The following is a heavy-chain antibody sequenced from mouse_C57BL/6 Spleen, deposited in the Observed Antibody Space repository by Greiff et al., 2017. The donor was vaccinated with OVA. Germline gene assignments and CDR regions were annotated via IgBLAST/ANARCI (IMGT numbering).Heavy chain of an antibody. V-gene: IGHV5-17*01. D-gene: IGHD1-1*01. CDR1: GFTFSDYG. Sequence: EVNVVESGGGLVKPGGSLKLSCAASGFTFSDYGMHWVRQAPEKGLEWVAYISSGSSTIYYADTVKGRFTISRDNAKNTLFLQMTSLRSEDTAMYYCARDYYGSSSLYYAMDYWGQGTSVTVSS. CDR3: ARDYYGSSSLYYAMDY. CDR2: ISSGSSTI. J-gene: IGHJ4*01.